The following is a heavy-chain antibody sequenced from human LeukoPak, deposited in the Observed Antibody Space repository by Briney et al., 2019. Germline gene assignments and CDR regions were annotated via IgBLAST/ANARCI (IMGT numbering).Heavy chain of an antibody. CDR2: IWSRENNE. CDR1: GFTFSTYP. V-gene: IGHV3-33*01. J-gene: IGHJ2*01. Sequence: PGGSLRLSCAASGFTFSTYPMHWVRRAPGKGLEWVAVIWSRENNEYYADSVKGRFTISRDNSKSMLYLQMNSLRAEDTAIYFCARGINPLAYWYFDLWGRGTLVTVSP. D-gene: IGHD1-1*01. CDR3: ARGINPLAYWYFDL.